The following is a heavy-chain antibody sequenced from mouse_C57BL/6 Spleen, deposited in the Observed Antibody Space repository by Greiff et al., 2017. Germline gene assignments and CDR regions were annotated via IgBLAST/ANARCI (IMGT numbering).Heavy chain of an antibody. V-gene: IGHV1-55*01. CDR1: GYTFTSYW. J-gene: IGHJ1*03. CDR2: IYPGSGST. D-gene: IGHD2-3*01. CDR3: ARYDGYYWYSDV. Sequence: VQLQQPGAELVKPGASVKMSCKASGYTFTSYWITWVKQRPGQGLEWIGDIYPGSGSTNYNEKFKSKATLTVDTSSSTAYMQLSSLTSEDSAVYYCARYDGYYWYSDVWGTGTTVTGSS.